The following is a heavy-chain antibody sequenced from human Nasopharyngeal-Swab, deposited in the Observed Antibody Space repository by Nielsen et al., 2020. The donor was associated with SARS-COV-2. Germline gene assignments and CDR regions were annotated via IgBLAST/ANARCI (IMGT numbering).Heavy chain of an antibody. J-gene: IGHJ3*02. D-gene: IGHD1-26*01. CDR1: GGTFSSYA. CDR2: IIPIFGTA. CDR3: AILVGATPRGAFDI. Sequence: SVKVSCKASGGTFSSYAISWVRQAPGQGLEWMGGIIPIFGTANYAQKFQGRVTITADESTSTAYMELSSLRSEDTAVYYCAILVGATPRGAFDIWGQGTMVTVSS. V-gene: IGHV1-69*13.